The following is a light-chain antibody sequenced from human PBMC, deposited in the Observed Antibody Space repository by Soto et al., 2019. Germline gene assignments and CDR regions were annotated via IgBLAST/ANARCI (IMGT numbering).Light chain of an antibody. V-gene: IGKV3-20*01. CDR3: QQYGSSRGFT. J-gene: IGKJ3*01. CDR1: QSVSSSY. CDR2: GAS. Sequence: EIVLTQSPGTLSLSPGERATVSCRASQSVSSSYLAWYQQKPGQAPRLLIYGASSRATGIPDRFSGSVSGTDFTLTISRLEPEDFAVYYCQQYGSSRGFTFGPGTKVDIK.